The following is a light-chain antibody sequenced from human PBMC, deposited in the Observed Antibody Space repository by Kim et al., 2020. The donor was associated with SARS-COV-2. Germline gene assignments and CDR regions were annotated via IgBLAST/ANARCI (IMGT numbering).Light chain of an antibody. Sequence: PGQSLTISCTGTSSDVGGYNYVSWYQQHPGKAPKLMIYEVSKRPSGVPDRFSGSKSGNTASLTVSGLQAEDEADYYCSSYAGSNRVFGTGTKVTVL. J-gene: IGLJ1*01. CDR3: SSYAGSNRV. CDR2: EVS. CDR1: SSDVGGYNY. V-gene: IGLV2-8*01.